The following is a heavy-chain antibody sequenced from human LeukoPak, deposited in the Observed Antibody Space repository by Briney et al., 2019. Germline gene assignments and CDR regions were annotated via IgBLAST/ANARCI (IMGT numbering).Heavy chain of an antibody. V-gene: IGHV4-59*01. CDR1: GFSISSYY. CDR2: IYYSGST. CDR3: AGSIAVAGTFVIDAFDI. J-gene: IGHJ3*02. D-gene: IGHD6-19*01. Sequence: SETLSLTCTVSGFSISSYYWSWLRQPPGKGLEWLGYIYYSGSTNYNPSLKSRVTISVDTSKNQFSLKLSSVTAADTAVYYCAGSIAVAGTFVIDAFDIWGRGTMVTVSS.